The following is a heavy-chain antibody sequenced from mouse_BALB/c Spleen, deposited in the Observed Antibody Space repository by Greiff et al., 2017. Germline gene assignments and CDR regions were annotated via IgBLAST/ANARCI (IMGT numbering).Heavy chain of an antibody. CDR1: GFNIKDYY. J-gene: IGHJ4*01. CDR2: IDPENGNT. CDR3: AREGYYGSSFYYYAMDY. V-gene: IGHV14-1*02. D-gene: IGHD1-1*01. Sequence: EVKLMESGAELVRPGALVKLSCKASGFNIKDYYMHWVKQRPEQGLEWIGWIDPENGNTIYDPKFQGKASITADTSSNTAYLQLSSLTSEDTAVYYCAREGYYGSSFYYYAMDYWGQGTSVTVSS.